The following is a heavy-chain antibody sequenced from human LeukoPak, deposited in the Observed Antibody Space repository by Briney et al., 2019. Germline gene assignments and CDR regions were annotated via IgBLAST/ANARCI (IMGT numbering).Heavy chain of an antibody. J-gene: IGHJ6*03. D-gene: IGHD6-6*01. CDR2: IYYSGTT. V-gene: IGHV4-39*07. CDR3: ARDFSSSSTVYYYYYMDV. Sequence: SETLSLTCTVSGGSINSRTYYWGWIRQPPGKGLEWIGTIYYSGTTYYNPSLKSRVTISLDTSKNQFSLRLSSVTAADTAIYYCARDFSSSSTVYYYYYMDVWGKGTTVTVSS. CDR1: GGSINSRTYY.